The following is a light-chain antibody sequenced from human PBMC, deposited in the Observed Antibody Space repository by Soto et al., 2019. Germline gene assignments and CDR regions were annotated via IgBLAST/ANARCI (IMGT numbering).Light chain of an antibody. V-gene: IGLV4-60*02. Sequence: QSALTLSSSASASLGSSVKLTCTLSSGHSTYIIAWHQQQPGKAPRYLMKLEGSGSYNKGSGVPDRFSGSSSGADRYLTISNLQFEDEADYYCETWDINTHVVFGGGTKLTVL. CDR1: SGHSTYI. J-gene: IGLJ2*01. CDR2: LEGSGSY. CDR3: ETWDINTHVV.